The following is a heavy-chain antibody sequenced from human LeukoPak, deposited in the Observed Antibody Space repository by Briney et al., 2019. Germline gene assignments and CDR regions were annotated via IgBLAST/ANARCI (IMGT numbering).Heavy chain of an antibody. CDR1: GDSVSSISVA. CDR3: SLARSEYHYGMDV. Sequence: SQTLSLTCAISGDSVSSISVAWNWIRQSPSRGLEWLGRTYYRSKWYYEYAVSVNSRINISPDTSKNQFSLQLTSVTPEDTAVYYCSLARSEYHYGMDVWGQGTTVTVSS. V-gene: IGHV6-1*01. J-gene: IGHJ6*02. CDR2: TYYRSKWYY.